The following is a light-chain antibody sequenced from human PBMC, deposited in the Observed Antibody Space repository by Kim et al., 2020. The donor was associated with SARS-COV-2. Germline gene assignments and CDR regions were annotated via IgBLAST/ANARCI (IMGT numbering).Light chain of an antibody. CDR2: GAS. CDR1: QSVSKN. Sequence: EIVMTQSPATLSVSPGETATLSCRSSQSVSKNVGWYQDKPGQAPRLLIYGASNRASGIPARFSGSGSGTEFTLTISGLQSEDFAVYYCQQYNNWAYAFGQGTKLEI. CDR3: QQYNNWAYA. J-gene: IGKJ2*01. V-gene: IGKV3-15*01.